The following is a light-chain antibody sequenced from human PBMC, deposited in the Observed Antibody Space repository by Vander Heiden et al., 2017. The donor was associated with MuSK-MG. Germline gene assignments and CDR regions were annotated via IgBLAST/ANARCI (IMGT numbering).Light chain of an antibody. CDR1: QSIDNF. CDR2: DTS. V-gene: IGKV3-11*01. Sequence: IVLTQSPATLSLSPGERVILSCRASQSIDNFLAWYQQKPGQPPRLIIYDTSYRAKGIPARFSDSGYGTDFTLTISSLEPDDFAVYYCQQHDYWPPYAFGQGTKLEIK. J-gene: IGKJ2*01. CDR3: QQHDYWPPYA.